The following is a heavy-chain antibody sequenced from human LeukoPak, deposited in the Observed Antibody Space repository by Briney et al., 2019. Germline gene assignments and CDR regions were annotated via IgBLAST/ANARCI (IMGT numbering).Heavy chain of an antibody. J-gene: IGHJ4*02. D-gene: IGHD6-13*01. CDR3: ASGYSSSWYYFDY. V-gene: IGHV4-59*01. CDR2: IYYSGST. Sequence: SETLSLTCTVSGGSISSYYWSWSRQPPGKGREWIGYIYYSGSTNYNPSLKSRVTISVDTSKNQFSLKLSSVTAADTAVYYCASGYSSSWYYFDYWGQGTLVTVSS. CDR1: GGSISSYY.